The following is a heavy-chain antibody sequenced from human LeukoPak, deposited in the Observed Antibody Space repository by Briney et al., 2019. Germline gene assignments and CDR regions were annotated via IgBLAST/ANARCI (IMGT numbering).Heavy chain of an antibody. CDR1: GYTFTAFY. Sequence: ASVTVSCKASGYTFTAFYMHWVRQAPGQGLEWMGRINPNSGGTKYAQKFQGRVTMTTDTSINTAYLELSRLRSDDTAVYYCARGYSSSWLDYWGQGTLVTVSP. CDR2: INPNSGGT. J-gene: IGHJ4*02. CDR3: ARGYSSSWLDY. V-gene: IGHV1-2*06. D-gene: IGHD6-13*01.